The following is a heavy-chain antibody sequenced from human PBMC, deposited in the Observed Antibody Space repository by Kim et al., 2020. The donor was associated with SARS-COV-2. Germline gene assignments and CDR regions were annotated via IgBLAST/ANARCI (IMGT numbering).Heavy chain of an antibody. CDR3: ARGTASCSGGNCYPPNWFDP. V-gene: IGHV4-34*01. J-gene: IGHJ5*02. CDR2: IDHSGST. Sequence: SETLSLTCAVYGGSFSDYYWSWIRQPPGKGLEWIGEIDHSGSTNYNPSLKSRATMSVDPSKNQFSLNLSTVTAADTAVYYCARGTASCSGGNCYPPNWFDPWGQGTLGTVSS. D-gene: IGHD2-15*01. CDR1: GGSFSDYY.